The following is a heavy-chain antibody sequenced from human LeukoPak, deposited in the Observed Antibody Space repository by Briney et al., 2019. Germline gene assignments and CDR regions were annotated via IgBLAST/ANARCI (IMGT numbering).Heavy chain of an antibody. CDR2: IKQDGSEK. Sequence: GGSLRLSCTASGLNFNTYWMNWVRQAPRKGLEWVANIKQDGSEKYYVDSVKGRFTISRDNAKNSLYLQMNSLRAEDTAVYYCARDGYSSSWRYWGQGTLVTVSS. CDR1: GLNFNTYW. D-gene: IGHD6-13*01. J-gene: IGHJ4*02. CDR3: ARDGYSSSWRY. V-gene: IGHV3-7*01.